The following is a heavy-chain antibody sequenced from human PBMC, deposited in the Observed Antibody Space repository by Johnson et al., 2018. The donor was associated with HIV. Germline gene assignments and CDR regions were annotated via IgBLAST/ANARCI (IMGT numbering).Heavy chain of an antibody. V-gene: IGHV3-23*04. CDR2: ISGSGGTP. CDR1: EFTFSGSA. J-gene: IGHJ3*01. D-gene: IGHD4-23*01. Sequence: VQLVESGGGLVQPGGSLRLSCAASEFTFSGSAMSWVRQAPGKGLEWVPVISGSGGTPYCAASVQGRFTVSRDNAKNSLYLQMNSLRAEDTAVYYCARATVESAFDVWGQGTMVTVSS. CDR3: ARATVESAFDV.